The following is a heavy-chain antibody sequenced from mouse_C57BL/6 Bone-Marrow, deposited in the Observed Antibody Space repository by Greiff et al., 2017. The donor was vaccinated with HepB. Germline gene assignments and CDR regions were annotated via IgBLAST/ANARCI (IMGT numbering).Heavy chain of an antibody. CDR1: GFTFSDYY. Sequence: EVMLVESGGGLVQPGGSLELSCAASGFTFSDYYMYWVRQTPEKRLEWVAYISNGGGSTYYPDTVKGRFTISRDNAKNTLYLQMSRLKSEDTAMYYCARLFYDGYYDWYFDVWGTGTTVTVSS. J-gene: IGHJ1*03. CDR2: ISNGGGST. D-gene: IGHD2-3*01. V-gene: IGHV5-12*01. CDR3: ARLFYDGYYDWYFDV.